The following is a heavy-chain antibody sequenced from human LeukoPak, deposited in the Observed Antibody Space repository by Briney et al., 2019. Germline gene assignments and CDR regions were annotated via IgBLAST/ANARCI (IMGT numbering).Heavy chain of an antibody. J-gene: IGHJ1*01. V-gene: IGHV1-2*02. CDR2: INPNSGGT. CDR1: GYTFTGYY. Sequence: ASVKVSCKASGYTFTGYYMHWVRQAPGQGLEWMGWINPNSGGTNYAQKFQGRVTMTRDTSISTAYMELSRLRSDDTAVYYCARDSYYDSSGYYSSEYFQHWDQGTLVTVSS. D-gene: IGHD3-22*01. CDR3: ARDSYYDSSGYYSSEYFQH.